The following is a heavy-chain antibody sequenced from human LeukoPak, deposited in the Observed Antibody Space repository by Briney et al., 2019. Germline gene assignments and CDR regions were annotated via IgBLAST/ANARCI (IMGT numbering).Heavy chain of an antibody. J-gene: IGHJ4*02. CDR1: GFTFSSYG. D-gene: IGHD3-3*01. V-gene: IGHV3-30*02. CDR2: IRYDGSNK. Sequence: GGSLRLSCAASGFTFSSYGMHWVRQAPGKGLEWVAFIRYDGSNKYYADSVKGRLTISRDNSKNTLYLQMNSLRAEDTAVYYCAKDQGITIFGVVIDYFDYWGQGTLVTVSS. CDR3: AKDQGITIFGVVIDYFDY.